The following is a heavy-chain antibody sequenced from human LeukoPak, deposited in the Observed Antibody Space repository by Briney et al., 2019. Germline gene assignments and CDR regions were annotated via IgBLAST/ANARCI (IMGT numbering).Heavy chain of an antibody. J-gene: IGHJ4*02. CDR2: ISAYNGNT. V-gene: IGHV1-18*04. D-gene: IGHD2-2*02. Sequence: ASAKVSCKASGYTFTSYGISWVRQAPGQGLEWMGWISAYNGNTNYAQKLQGRVTMTTDTSTSTAYMELRSLRSDDTAVYYCARDARLRGVVPAAIGYWGQGTLVTVSS. CDR1: GYTFTSYG. CDR3: ARDARLRGVVPAAIGY.